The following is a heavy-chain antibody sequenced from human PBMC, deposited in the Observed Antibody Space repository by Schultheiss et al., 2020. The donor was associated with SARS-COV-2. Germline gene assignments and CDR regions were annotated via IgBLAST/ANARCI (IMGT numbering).Heavy chain of an antibody. Sequence: LRLSCTVSGGSINSGSYYWSWIRQPAGKGLEWIGRIYTSGSTDYNPSLKSRVTMSVDTSKNQFSLKLSSVTAADTAVYYCARQSPYNYYGMDVWGQGTTVTVSS. J-gene: IGHJ6*02. CDR1: GGSINSGSYY. V-gene: IGHV4-61*02. D-gene: IGHD6-19*01. CDR2: IYTSGST. CDR3: ARQSPYNYYGMDV.